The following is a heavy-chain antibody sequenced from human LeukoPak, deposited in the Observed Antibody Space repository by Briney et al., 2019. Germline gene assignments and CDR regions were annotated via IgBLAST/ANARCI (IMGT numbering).Heavy chain of an antibody. D-gene: IGHD4-17*01. J-gene: IGHJ4*02. V-gene: IGHV3-66*01. CDR1: GFTFGSYA. CDR2: IYSGGST. Sequence: PGGSLRLSCAASGFTFGSYAMTWVRQAPGKGLEWVSVIYSGGSTYYADSVKGRFTVSRDNSKNTLYLQMNSLRAEDTAVYYCVRASTTVPNLLDYWGQGTLVTVSS. CDR3: VRASTTVPNLLDY.